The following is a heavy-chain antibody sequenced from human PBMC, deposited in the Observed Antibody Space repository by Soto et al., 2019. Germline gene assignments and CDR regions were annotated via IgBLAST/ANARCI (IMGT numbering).Heavy chain of an antibody. CDR2: IYYSGST. J-gene: IGHJ1*01. Sequence: QVQRQESGPGLLRPSQTLSLTWTVSGGCISSGGSYWSWIRQHPGKGLEWIGYIYYSGSTYYNPSLKSRVTISVDTSKNQFSLKLSSVTAADTAVYYCAIYDSSGSRGFQHWGQGTLVTVSS. CDR3: AIYDSSGSRGFQH. CDR1: GGCISSGGSY. V-gene: IGHV4-31*02. D-gene: IGHD3-22*01.